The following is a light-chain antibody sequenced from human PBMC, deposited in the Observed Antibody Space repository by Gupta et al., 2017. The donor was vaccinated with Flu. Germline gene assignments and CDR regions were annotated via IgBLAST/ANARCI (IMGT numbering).Light chain of an antibody. J-gene: IGLJ3*02. CDR2: SNN. CDR3: GVWDDSLNGEV. Sequence: QSVLTQPPSVSGTPGQSVTISCSGSSSNIGTYNVKWYQQLPGAASKLLIYSNNQRPLEVPARISGSKSGTSASLAISGLQSEDEADYHCGVWDDSLNGEVFGGGTKLTVL. V-gene: IGLV1-44*01. CDR1: SSNIGTYN.